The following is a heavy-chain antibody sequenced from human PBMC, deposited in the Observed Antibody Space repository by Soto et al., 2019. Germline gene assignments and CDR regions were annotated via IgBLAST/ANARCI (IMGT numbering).Heavy chain of an antibody. V-gene: IGHV4-59*01. Sequence: SETLSLTCTVSGGSISSYYWSWIRQPPGKGLEWIGYIYYSGSTNYNPSLKSRVTISVDTSKNPFSLKLSSVTAADTAVYYCARVVSRGVTEYYFDYWGQGTLVTVSS. D-gene: IGHD3-10*01. CDR2: IYYSGST. CDR3: ARVVSRGVTEYYFDY. CDR1: GGSISSYY. J-gene: IGHJ4*02.